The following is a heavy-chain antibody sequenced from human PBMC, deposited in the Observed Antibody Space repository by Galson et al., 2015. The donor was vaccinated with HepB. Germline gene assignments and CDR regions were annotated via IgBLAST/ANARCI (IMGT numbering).Heavy chain of an antibody. CDR1: GGTFSSYA. CDR3: ARDRNGYDPYWFDP. Sequence: SVKVSCKASGGTFSSYAISWVRQAPGQGLEWMGGIIPILGIANYAQKFQGRVTITADKSTSTAYMELSSLRSEDTAVYYCARDRNGYDPYWFDPWGQGTLVTVSS. V-gene: IGHV1-69*10. D-gene: IGHD5-12*01. CDR2: IIPILGIA. J-gene: IGHJ5*02.